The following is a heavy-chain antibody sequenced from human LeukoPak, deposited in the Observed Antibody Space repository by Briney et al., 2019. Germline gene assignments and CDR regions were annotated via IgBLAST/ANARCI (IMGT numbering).Heavy chain of an antibody. Sequence: GGSLRLSCAASGFTVSTNYMSWVRQGPGKGLQVVSAIYSGGSTSYADSVKGRFTISRDSSKNTRYFQMNNLRAEDTAVYYCARVVRMAAGMNYYLDYWGQGTLVTVSS. CDR3: ARVVRMAAGMNYYLDY. J-gene: IGHJ4*02. CDR1: GFTVSTNY. V-gene: IGHV3-53*01. D-gene: IGHD6-13*01. CDR2: IYSGGST.